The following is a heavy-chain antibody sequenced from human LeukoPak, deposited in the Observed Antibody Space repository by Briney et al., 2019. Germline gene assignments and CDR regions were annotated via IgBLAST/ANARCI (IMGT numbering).Heavy chain of an antibody. V-gene: IGHV4-30-4*08. Sequence: SGPTLVKPTQTLTLTCTFSGFSLRTSGVGVAWIRQPPGKALEWLGYIYYSGSTYYNPSLKSRVTISVDTSKNQFSLKLSSVTAADTAVYYCARGLNSGSYYLPFDYWGQGTLVTVSS. CDR3: ARGLNSGSYYLPFDY. J-gene: IGHJ4*02. CDR2: IYYSGST. D-gene: IGHD1-26*01. CDR1: GFSLRTSGVG.